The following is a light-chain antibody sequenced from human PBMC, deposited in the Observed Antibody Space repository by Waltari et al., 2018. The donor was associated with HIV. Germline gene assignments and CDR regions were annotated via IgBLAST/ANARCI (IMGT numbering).Light chain of an antibody. CDR1: SSNIGNNL. V-gene: IGLV1-51*02. J-gene: IGLJ2*01. CDR3: ATWDSSLSAGV. Sequence: QSVLTQPPSVSAAPGQKVTISCSGSSSNIGNNLVSWYQQLPGTAPKLLIFEYNKRPSGIPDRFSGSKSGTSATLGITGLQTGDEAEYYCATWDSSLSAGVFGGGTKLTVL. CDR2: EYN.